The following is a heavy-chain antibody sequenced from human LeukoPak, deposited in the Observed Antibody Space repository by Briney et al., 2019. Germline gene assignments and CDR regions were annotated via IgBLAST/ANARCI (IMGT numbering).Heavy chain of an antibody. CDR3: ARHSDYVGDSSLDTDAFDV. CDR2: IYYSGSA. J-gene: IGHJ3*01. D-gene: IGHD4-23*01. Sequence: SETLSLTCTVSGGSISSSTYYWVWIRQPPGKGLEWIATIYYSGSAYYNPSLKSRVTISVDTSNNQFSLTLSSVTAADTAVYYCARHSDYVGDSSLDTDAFDVWGRGTMVTVSS. V-gene: IGHV4-39*01. CDR1: GGSISSSTYY.